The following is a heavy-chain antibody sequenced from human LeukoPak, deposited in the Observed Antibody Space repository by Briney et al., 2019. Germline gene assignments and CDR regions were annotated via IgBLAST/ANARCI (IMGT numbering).Heavy chain of an antibody. V-gene: IGHV3-33*01. Sequence: GGSLRLSCAASGFTFSSYGMHWVRQAPGKGLEWVAVIWYDGSNKYYADSVKGRFTISRENSKNTLYLQMNSLRAEDTAVYYCARDRHYYDSSGSHYYFDYWGQGTLVTVSS. J-gene: IGHJ4*02. D-gene: IGHD3-22*01. CDR1: GFTFSSYG. CDR2: IWYDGSNK. CDR3: ARDRHYYDSSGSHYYFDY.